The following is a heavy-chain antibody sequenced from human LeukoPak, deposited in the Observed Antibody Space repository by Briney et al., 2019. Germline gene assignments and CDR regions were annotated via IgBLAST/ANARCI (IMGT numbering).Heavy chain of an antibody. CDR3: ARGSQLDIVVINWFDP. J-gene: IGHJ5*02. CDR2: INHSGST. V-gene: IGHV4-34*01. CDR1: GGSFSGYY. Sequence: SETLSLTCAVYGGSFSGYYWCWIRQPPGKGLEWIGEINHSGSTNYNPSLKSRVTISVDTSKNQFSLKLSSVTAADTAVYYCARGSQLDIVVINWFDPWGQGTLVTVSS. D-gene: IGHD2-15*01.